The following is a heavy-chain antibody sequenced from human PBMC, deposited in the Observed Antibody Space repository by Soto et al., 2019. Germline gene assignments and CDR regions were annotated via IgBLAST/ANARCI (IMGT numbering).Heavy chain of an antibody. J-gene: IGHJ6*03. CDR3: ARGYCSGGSCSDYYYYYMDV. Sequence: SETLSLTCTVSGGSISSYYWSWIRQPPGKGLEWIGYIYYSGSTNYNPSLKSRVTISVDTSKNQFSLKLSSVTAADTAVYYCARGYCSGGSCSDYYYYYMDVWGKGTTVTVSS. CDR1: GGSISSYY. V-gene: IGHV4-59*08. D-gene: IGHD2-15*01. CDR2: IYYSGST.